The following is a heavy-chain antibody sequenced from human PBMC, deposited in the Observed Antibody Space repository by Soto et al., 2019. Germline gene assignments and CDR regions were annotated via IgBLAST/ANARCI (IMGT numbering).Heavy chain of an antibody. J-gene: IGHJ4*02. CDR2: IYYSGST. D-gene: IGHD2-15*01. V-gene: IGHV4-59*01. CDR1: GGSISSYY. CDR3: AREGYCSGGSCYSSWYDY. Sequence: PSETLSLTCTVSGGSISSYYWSWIRQPPGKGLEWIGYIYYSGSTNYNPSLKSRVTISVDTSKNQFSLKLSSVTAADTAVYYCAREGYCSGGSCYSSWYDYWGQGTLVTVS.